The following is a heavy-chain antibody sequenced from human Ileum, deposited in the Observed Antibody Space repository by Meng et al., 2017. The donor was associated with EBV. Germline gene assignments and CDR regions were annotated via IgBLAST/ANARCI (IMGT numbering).Heavy chain of an antibody. D-gene: IGHD6-13*01. CDR2: IYYSGST. CDR3: ARPIAAAGWFDP. J-gene: IGHJ5*02. V-gene: IGHV4-39*01. Sequence: LELQQSGPALVKPSETLSLTCTFSGCPLNSSGDDWGWIRQPPGKGLEWIASIYYSGSTYYNPSLKSRVTITEDTSKNQFSLKLSYVTAADTAVYYCARPIAAAGWFDPWGQGTLVTVSS. CDR1: GCPLNSSGDD.